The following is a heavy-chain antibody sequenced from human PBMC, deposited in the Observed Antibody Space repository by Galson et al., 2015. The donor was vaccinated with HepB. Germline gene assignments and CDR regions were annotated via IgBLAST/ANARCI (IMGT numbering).Heavy chain of an antibody. D-gene: IGHD3-3*01. CDR3: ATDETKLYAFWSDNRFYGLDV. V-gene: IGHV1-24*01. J-gene: IGHJ6*02. CDR1: GYTLTELS. CDR2: FDPEDGEA. Sequence: SVKVSCKVSGYTLTELSMHWVRQAPGKGLEWMGGFDPEDGEAIYAQKFQGRVTLTEDTSIDTAYMELSSLRSEDTAVYYCATDETKLYAFWSDNRFYGLDVWGQGTTVTVSS.